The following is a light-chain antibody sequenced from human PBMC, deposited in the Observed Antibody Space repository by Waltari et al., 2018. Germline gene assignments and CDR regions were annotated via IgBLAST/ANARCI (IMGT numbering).Light chain of an antibody. J-gene: IGKJ2*01. V-gene: IGKV2-28*01. CDR1: QSLLHSNGYNY. CDR2: LGS. CDR3: MQGLQTPYT. Sequence: DIVMTQSPLSLPVTPGEPASISCSSDQSLLHSNGYNYLDWYLQKPGQSPQLLISLGSNRASGVPDRFSGSGSGTDFTLKISRVEAEDVGLYYCMQGLQTPYTFGQGTKLEIK.